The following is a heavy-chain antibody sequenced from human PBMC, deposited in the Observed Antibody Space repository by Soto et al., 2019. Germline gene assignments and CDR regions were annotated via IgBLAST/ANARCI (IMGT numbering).Heavy chain of an antibody. J-gene: IGHJ6*02. Sequence: SETLSLTCTVSGGSLSSSSYYWGWIRQPPGKGLEWIGSSYYSGSTYYNPPLKSRVTISVDTSKNQYSLKLSSVTVADTAVYYCANQIYSSYAMDGWGQGATVTVSS. V-gene: IGHV4-39*01. CDR1: GGSLSSSSYY. CDR3: ANQIYSSYAMDG. CDR2: SYYSGST. D-gene: IGHD4-4*01.